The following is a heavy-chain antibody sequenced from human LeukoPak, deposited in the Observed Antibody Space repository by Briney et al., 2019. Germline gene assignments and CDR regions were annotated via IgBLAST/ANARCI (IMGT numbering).Heavy chain of an antibody. D-gene: IGHD2-2*01. CDR1: GYTFTSYD. V-gene: IGHV1-8*01. CDR2: MNPNSGNT. Sequence: ASVKVSCKASGYTFTSYDINWVRQATGQGLEWMGWMNPNSGNTGYAQKFQGRVTMTRNTSISTAHMELSSLRSEDTAVYYCARGADCSSTSCYLGAFDIWGQGTMVTVSS. CDR3: ARGADCSSTSCYLGAFDI. J-gene: IGHJ3*02.